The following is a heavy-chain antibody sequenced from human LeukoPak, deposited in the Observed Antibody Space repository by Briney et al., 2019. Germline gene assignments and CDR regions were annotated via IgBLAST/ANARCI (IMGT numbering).Heavy chain of an antibody. CDR1: GGTFSSYA. CDR3: ARGSVLRFLEWSMPRAFDI. CDR2: IIPIFGTA. J-gene: IGHJ3*02. Sequence: SVKVSCKASGGTFSSYAISWVRQAPGQGLEWMGGIIPIFGTANYAQKFQGRVTITADESTSTAYMELSSLRSEDTAVYYCARGSVLRFLEWSMPRAFDIWGQGTMVTVSS. D-gene: IGHD3-3*01. V-gene: IGHV1-69*01.